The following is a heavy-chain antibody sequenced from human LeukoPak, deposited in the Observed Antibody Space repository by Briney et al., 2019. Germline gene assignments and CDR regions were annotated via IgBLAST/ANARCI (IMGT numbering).Heavy chain of an antibody. CDR2: INHSGST. D-gene: IGHD5-18*01. CDR1: GGSFSGYY. J-gene: IGHJ4*02. CDR3: ASLHTATTFDY. V-gene: IGHV4-34*01. Sequence: SETLSLTCAVYGGSFSGYYWSWIRQPPGKGLEWIGEINHSGSTYYNPSLKSRVTISVDTSKNQFSLKLSSVTAADTAVYYCASLHTATTFDYWGQGTLVTVSS.